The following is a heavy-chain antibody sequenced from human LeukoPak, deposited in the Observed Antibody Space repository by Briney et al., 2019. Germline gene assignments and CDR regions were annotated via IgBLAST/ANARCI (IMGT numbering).Heavy chain of an antibody. V-gene: IGHV1-58*02. CDR1: GFTFTSSA. D-gene: IGHD3-3*01. Sequence: GASVKVSCKASGFTFTSSAMQWVRQARGQRLEWIGWIVVGSGNTNYAQKFQERVTITRDMSTSTAYMELSSLRSEDTAVYYCARDRNSIFGVVSIYWFDPWGQGTLVTVSS. CDR3: ARDRNSIFGVVSIYWFDP. J-gene: IGHJ5*02. CDR2: IVVGSGNT.